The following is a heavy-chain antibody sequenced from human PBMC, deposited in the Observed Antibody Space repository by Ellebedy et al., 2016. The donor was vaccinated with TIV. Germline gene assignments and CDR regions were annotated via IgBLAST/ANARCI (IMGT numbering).Heavy chain of an antibody. CDR3: ARAPVGATADY. CDR1: GFTFSSYG. D-gene: IGHD1-26*01. J-gene: IGHJ4*02. CDR2: IWYDGSNK. Sequence: GESLKISXAASGFTFSSYGMHWVRQAPGKGLEWVAVIWYDGSNKYYADSVKGRFTISRDNSKNTLYLQMNSLRAEDTAVYYCARAPVGATADYWGQGTLVTVSS. V-gene: IGHV3-33*01.